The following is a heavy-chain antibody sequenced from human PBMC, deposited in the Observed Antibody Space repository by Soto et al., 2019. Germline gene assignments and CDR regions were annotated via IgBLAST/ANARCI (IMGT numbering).Heavy chain of an antibody. V-gene: IGHV3-74*01. D-gene: IGHD2-15*01. J-gene: IGHJ4*02. Sequence: EVQLVESGGGLIQPGGSLRLSCAASGFALSSYWMNWVRQSPGKGLVWVSHINNDGRTTNYANSVKGRFTISRDIAKNSLFLQLNSRRAEDTGIYYCSRGGSSGLAYWGQGTLVTVSS. CDR1: GFALSSYW. CDR2: INNDGRTT. CDR3: SRGGSSGLAY.